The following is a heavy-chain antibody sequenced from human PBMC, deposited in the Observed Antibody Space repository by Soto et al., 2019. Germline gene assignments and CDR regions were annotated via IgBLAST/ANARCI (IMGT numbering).Heavy chain of an antibody. Sequence: EVQLVESGGGLVMPGGSLRLSCAASGLGFINAWMNWVRQAPGKGLEWVGRIKSKADGGTAVYAAPVEGRFTISRDDSKNTMFLQMDSLKTEDTALYYCTDRPGSGENSDGWFDPWGQGTLVTVSS. CDR1: GLGFINAW. D-gene: IGHD3-10*01. V-gene: IGHV3-15*07. CDR3: TDRPGSGENSDGWFDP. CDR2: IKSKADGGTA. J-gene: IGHJ5*02.